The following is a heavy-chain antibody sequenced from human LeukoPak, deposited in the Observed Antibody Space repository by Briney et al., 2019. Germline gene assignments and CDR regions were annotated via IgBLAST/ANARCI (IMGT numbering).Heavy chain of an antibody. CDR3: ARGNWGNYYYYMDV. Sequence: SETLSLTCTVSGYSISSGYYWGWIRPPPGKGLEWIGSIYHSGNTYYNPSLKSRVTISVDTSKNQFSLKLSSVTAADTAVYYCARGNWGNYYYYMDVWGKGTTVTISS. J-gene: IGHJ6*03. CDR2: IYHSGNT. D-gene: IGHD7-27*01. V-gene: IGHV4-38-2*02. CDR1: GYSISSGYY.